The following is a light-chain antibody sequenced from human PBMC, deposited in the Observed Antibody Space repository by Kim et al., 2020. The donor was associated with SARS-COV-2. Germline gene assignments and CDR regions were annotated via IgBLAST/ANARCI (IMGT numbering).Light chain of an antibody. J-gene: IGLJ2*01. Sequence: SSELTQDPAVSVALGQTVRITCQGDSLRSYYASWYQQKPGQAPVLVIYGKNNRPSGIPDRFSGSSSGNTASLTITGAQAEDEADYYCNSRDSSGNHHVVFGGATQLTVL. CDR3: NSRDSSGNHHVV. CDR1: SLRSYY. CDR2: GKN. V-gene: IGLV3-19*01.